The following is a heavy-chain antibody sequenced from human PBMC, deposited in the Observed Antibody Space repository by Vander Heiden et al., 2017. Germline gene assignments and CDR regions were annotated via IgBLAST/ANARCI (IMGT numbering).Heavy chain of an antibody. CDR3: ARDTIYRRAYSSSWHGDYYYGMDV. CDR1: GFTVSSNY. Sequence: EVQLVETGGGLIQPGGSLRLSCAASGFTVSSNYMSWVRQAPGKGLEWVSVIYSGGSTYYADSVKGRFTISRDNSKNTLYLQMNSLRAEDTAVYYCARDTIYRRAYSSSWHGDYYYGMDVWGQGTTVTVSS. V-gene: IGHV3-53*02. D-gene: IGHD6-13*01. J-gene: IGHJ6*02. CDR2: IYSGGST.